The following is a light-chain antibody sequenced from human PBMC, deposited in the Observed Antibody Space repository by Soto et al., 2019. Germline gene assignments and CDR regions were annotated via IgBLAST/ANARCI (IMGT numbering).Light chain of an antibody. V-gene: IGKV1-5*03. Sequence: DLQMTQSPSTLSGSLGDSVTIXXRASQTISSWLAWYQQKPGKAPKLXXYKASTLKSGVPSRFSGSGSGTDFTLTISSLQPEDFATYYCQQLNSYPPWTFGQGTKVDIK. CDR1: QTISSW. CDR2: KAS. J-gene: IGKJ1*01. CDR3: QQLNSYPPWT.